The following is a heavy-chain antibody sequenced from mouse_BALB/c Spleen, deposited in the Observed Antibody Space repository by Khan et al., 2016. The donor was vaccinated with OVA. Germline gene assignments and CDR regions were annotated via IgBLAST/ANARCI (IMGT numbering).Heavy chain of an antibody. CDR3: TRLAYYYDSEGFAY. CDR1: GFTFSTYG. Sequence: DVHLVESGGDLVKPGGSLKLSCAASGFTFSTYGMSWVRQAPDKRLEWVATVSTGGSYTYYPDSVKGRFTISRDNAKNTLYLQMSGLRSEDTAMLYCTRLAYYYDSEGFAYWGQGTLVTVSA. CDR2: VSTGGSYT. D-gene: IGHD1-1*01. V-gene: IGHV5-6*01. J-gene: IGHJ3*01.